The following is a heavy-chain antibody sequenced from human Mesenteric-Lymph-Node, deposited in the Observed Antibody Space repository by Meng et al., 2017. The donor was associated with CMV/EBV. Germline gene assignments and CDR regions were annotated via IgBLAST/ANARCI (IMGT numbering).Heavy chain of an antibody. CDR1: GYTFTDFY. V-gene: IGHV1-2*06. Sequence: QVQLVQSRAEVGKPGAPVLVSCKASGYTFTDFYIHWVRQAPGQGLEWMGRINPNSGVSNSAQNFQSRVTMTRDTTISTAYMELGRLTSDDTAVYYCARDNVNPEGFDPWGQGTLVTVSS. CDR2: INPNSGVS. CDR3: ARDNVNPEGFDP. J-gene: IGHJ5*02. D-gene: IGHD2/OR15-2a*01.